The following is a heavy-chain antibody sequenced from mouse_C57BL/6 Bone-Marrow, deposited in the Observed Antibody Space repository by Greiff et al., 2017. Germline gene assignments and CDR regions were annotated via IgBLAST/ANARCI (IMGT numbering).Heavy chain of an antibody. D-gene: IGHD2-4*01. CDR1: GYTFTDYY. J-gene: IGHJ4*01. Sequence: VQLQQSGPVLVKPGASVKMSCKASGYTFTDYYMNWVKQSHGKSLEWIGVINPYNGGTSYNQKFKGKATLTVDKSSSTAYMELNSLTSEDSAVYYCARKFYYDYSYAMDYWGQGTSVTVSS. V-gene: IGHV1-19*01. CDR2: INPYNGGT. CDR3: ARKFYYDYSYAMDY.